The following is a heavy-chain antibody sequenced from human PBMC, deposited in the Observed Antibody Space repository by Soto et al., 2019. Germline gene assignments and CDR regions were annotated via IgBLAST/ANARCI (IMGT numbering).Heavy chain of an antibody. J-gene: IGHJ3*02. CDR1: GFTFSSYW. V-gene: IGHV3-7*03. CDR2: IKQDGSEK. Sequence: PGGSLRLSCAASGFTFSSYWMSWVRRAPGKGLEWVANIKQDGSEKYYVDSVKGRFTISRDNAKNSLYLQMNSLRAEDTAVYYCARDLGYCSSTSCPEDAFDIWGQGTMVTVSS. D-gene: IGHD2-2*01. CDR3: ARDLGYCSSTSCPEDAFDI.